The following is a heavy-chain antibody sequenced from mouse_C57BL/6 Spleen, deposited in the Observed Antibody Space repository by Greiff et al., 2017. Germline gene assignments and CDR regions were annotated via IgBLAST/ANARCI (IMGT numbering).Heavy chain of an antibody. CDR1: GYTFTDYN. CDR3: AREGLYYYGSSWYFDV. CDR2: INPNNGGT. J-gene: IGHJ1*03. V-gene: IGHV1-22*01. D-gene: IGHD1-1*01. Sequence: VKPGASVKMSCKASGYTFTDYNMHWVKQSHGKSLEWIGYINPNNGGTSYNQKFKGKATLTVNKSSSTAYMELRSLTSEDSAVYYCAREGLYYYGSSWYFDVWGTGTTVTVSS.